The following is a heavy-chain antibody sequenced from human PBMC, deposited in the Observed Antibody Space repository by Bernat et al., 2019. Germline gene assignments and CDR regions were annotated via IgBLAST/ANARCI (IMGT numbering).Heavy chain of an antibody. CDR3: ARDTHDSSGYYAPGAS. J-gene: IGHJ5*02. V-gene: IGHV3-66*01. CDR2: IYSGGST. CDR1: GFTVSSNY. Sequence: EVQLVESGGGLVQPGGSLRPSCAASGFTVSSNYMSWVRQAPGKGLEWVSVIYSGGSTYYADSVKGRFTISRDNSKNTLYLQMNSLRAEDTAVYYCARDTHDSSGYYAPGASWGQGTLVTVSS. D-gene: IGHD3-22*01.